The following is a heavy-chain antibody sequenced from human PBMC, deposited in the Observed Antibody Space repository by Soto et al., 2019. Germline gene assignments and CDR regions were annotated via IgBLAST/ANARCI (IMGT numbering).Heavy chain of an antibody. CDR3: AKDLSIEARTLGLFDY. CDR2: ISYDGSNK. V-gene: IGHV3-30*18. J-gene: IGHJ4*02. Sequence: GGSLRLSCAVSGFTFSSYGMHWVRQAPRKGLEWVAVISYDGSNKYYADSVKGRFTISRDNSKNTLYLQMNSLRAEDTAVYYCAKDLSIEARTLGLFDYWGQGTLVTVSS. CDR1: GFTFSSYG. D-gene: IGHD6-6*01.